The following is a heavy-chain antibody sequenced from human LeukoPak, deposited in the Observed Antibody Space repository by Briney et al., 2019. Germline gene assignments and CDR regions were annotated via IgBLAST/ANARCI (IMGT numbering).Heavy chain of an antibody. V-gene: IGHV3-48*01. CDR1: GFTFGGYS. CDR3: AKETVPLDY. J-gene: IGHJ4*02. D-gene: IGHD4-17*01. CDR2: ISSSSSTI. Sequence: PGGSLRLSGAASGFTFGGYSRNWVRQAPGKGLEWVSYISSSSSTIYYADSVKGRFTISRDNAKNSLYLQMNSLRAEDTAVYYCAKETVPLDYWGQGTLVTVSS.